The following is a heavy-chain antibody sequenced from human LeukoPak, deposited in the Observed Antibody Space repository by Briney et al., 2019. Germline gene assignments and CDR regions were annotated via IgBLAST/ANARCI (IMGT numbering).Heavy chain of an antibody. CDR3: ARSDSSGWYFDY. D-gene: IGHD6-19*01. CDR1: GYTFTGYY. V-gene: IGHV1-2*02. CDR2: INPNSGGT. Sequence: ASVKVSCKASGYTFTGYYIHWVRQAPGQGLEWMGWINPNSGGTNYAQKFQGRVTMTRDTSISTAYMELSRLRSDDTAVYYCARSDSSGWYFDYWGQGNLVTVSS. J-gene: IGHJ4*02.